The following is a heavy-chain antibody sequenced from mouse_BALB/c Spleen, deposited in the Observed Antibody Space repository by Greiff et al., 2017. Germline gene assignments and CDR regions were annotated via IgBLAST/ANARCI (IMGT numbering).Heavy chain of an antibody. Sequence: VQLQQPGAELVKPGASVKLSCKASGYTFTSYWMHWVKQRPGQGLEWIGEINPSNGRTNYNEKFKSKATLTVDKSSSTAYMQLSSLTSEDSAVYYCARPYRYDGYYFDYWGQGTTLTVSS. CDR2: INPSNGRT. CDR3: ARPYRYDGYYFDY. V-gene: IGHV1S81*02. J-gene: IGHJ2*01. CDR1: GYTFTSYW. D-gene: IGHD2-14*01.